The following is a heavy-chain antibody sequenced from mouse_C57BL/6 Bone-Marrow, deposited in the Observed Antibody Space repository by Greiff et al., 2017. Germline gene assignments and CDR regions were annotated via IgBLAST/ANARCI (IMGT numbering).Heavy chain of an antibody. CDR3: LITTVVATNNWYFDV. J-gene: IGHJ1*03. CDR1: GYTFTDYY. D-gene: IGHD1-1*01. CDR2: INPNNGGT. V-gene: IGHV1-26*01. Sequence: EVKLQQSGPELVKPGASVKISCKASGYTFTDYYMNWVKQSHGKSLEWIGDINPNNGGTSYNQKFKGKATLTVDKSSSTAYMELRSLTSEDSAVYYCLITTVVATNNWYFDVWGTGTTVTVSS.